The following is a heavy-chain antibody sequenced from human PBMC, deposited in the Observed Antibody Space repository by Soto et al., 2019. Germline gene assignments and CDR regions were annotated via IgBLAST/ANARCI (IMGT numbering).Heavy chain of an antibody. CDR2: INSDGST. CDR3: VRDDGGY. J-gene: IGHJ4*02. Sequence: VQVVESGGGLVQPGGSLRLSCAASGFTFNKYPLYWVRQAAGKGLVWVSRINSDGSTFYADTVKGRFNISRDNAKDTLYLQMNSLRVEDTAVYFCVRDDGGYWGQGTLVTVSS. V-gene: IGHV3-74*01. CDR1: GFTFNKYP.